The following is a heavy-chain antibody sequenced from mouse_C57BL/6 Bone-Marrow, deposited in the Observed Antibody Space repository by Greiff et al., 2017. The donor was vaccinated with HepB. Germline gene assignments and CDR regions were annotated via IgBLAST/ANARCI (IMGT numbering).Heavy chain of an antibody. CDR2: INPNYGTT. J-gene: IGHJ3*01. CDR1: GYSFTDYN. D-gene: IGHD2-4*01. Sequence: EVKLVESGPELVKPGASVKISCKASGYSFTDYNMNWVKQSNGKSLEWIGVINPNYGTTSYNQKFKGKATLTVDQSSSTAYMQLNSLTSEDSAVYYCARYYDYDGPEPWFAYWGQGTLVTVSA. V-gene: IGHV1-39*01. CDR3: ARYYDYDGPEPWFAY.